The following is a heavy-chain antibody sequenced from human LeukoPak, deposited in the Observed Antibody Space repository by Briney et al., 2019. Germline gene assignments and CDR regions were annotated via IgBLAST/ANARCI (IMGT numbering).Heavy chain of an antibody. Sequence: AEPLSLTCTVCCGFISSYLWRWLRPPPGRGLEWSGNIYYSGSTNYDPSLKSRVTISVDTSKNQFSLKLSSVTAADTAVYYCARGESIVGATLHYWGQGTLVTVSS. J-gene: IGHJ4*02. CDR2: IYYSGST. CDR3: ARGESIVGATLHY. V-gene: IGHV4-59*12. D-gene: IGHD1-26*01. CDR1: CGFISSYL.